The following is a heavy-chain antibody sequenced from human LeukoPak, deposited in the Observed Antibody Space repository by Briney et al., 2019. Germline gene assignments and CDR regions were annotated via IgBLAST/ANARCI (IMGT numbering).Heavy chain of an antibody. CDR2: ISYDGSNK. CDR3: ARGGSYPYYFDY. J-gene: IGHJ4*02. CDR1: GLTFSSYA. D-gene: IGHD1-26*01. V-gene: IGHV3-30*04. Sequence: GRSLRLSCAASGLTFSSYAMHWVRQAPGKGLEWVAVISYDGSNKYYADSVKGRFTISRDNSKNTLYLQMNSLRAEDTAVYYCARGGSYPYYFDYWGQGTLVTVSS.